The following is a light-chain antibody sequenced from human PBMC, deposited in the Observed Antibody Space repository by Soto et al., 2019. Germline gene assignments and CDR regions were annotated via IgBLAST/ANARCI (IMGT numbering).Light chain of an antibody. CDR1: QFVSRR. V-gene: IGKV3-15*01. CDR2: DTS. J-gene: IGKJ1*01. Sequence: EIVVTQSPATLPASPGERVTLSCRASQFVSRRLAWYQQRLGQVPRLLIYDTSTRAPGISARFSGSVSGTEFTLTISSLQSEDFAVYDCQEYIHWPPGMFGPGATGDIK. CDR3: QEYIHWPPGM.